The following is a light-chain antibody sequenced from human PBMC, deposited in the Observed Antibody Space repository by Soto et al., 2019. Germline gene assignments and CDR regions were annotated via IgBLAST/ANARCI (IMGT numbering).Light chain of an antibody. CDR3: QQYDNLAVT. CDR2: DAS. CDR1: QAINNY. J-gene: IGKJ4*01. V-gene: IGKV1-33*01. Sequence: DIQMTQSPSSLSASVGDRVTITCQASQAINNYLNWYQQKPGKDPNLLIYDASNLETGVPSRFSGSGPGTDFPVIISRRQHEGIAKYYCQQYDNLAVTFGGGTKVEIK.